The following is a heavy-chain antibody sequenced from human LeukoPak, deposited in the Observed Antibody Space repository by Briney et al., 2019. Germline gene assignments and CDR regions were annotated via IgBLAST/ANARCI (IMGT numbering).Heavy chain of an antibody. J-gene: IGHJ4*02. CDR1: GYTFTDYH. CDR2: INCNSGGT. V-gene: IGHV1-2*02. D-gene: IGHD3-10*02. Sequence: ASLKVSCKASGYTFTDYHIRWVRQAPGQGLEWMAWINCNSGGTNYAQKFHGRVTMTRDTSISTAYMELSSLTSDDTAVYFCARDGYGREGFDYWGQGTLVTVSS. CDR3: ARDGYGREGFDY.